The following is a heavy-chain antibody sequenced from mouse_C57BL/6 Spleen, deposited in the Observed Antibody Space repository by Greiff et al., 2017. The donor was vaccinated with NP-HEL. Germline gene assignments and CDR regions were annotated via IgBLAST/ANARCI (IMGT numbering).Heavy chain of an antibody. V-gene: IGHV1-69*01. CDR1: GYTFTSYW. J-gene: IGHJ4*01. CDR2: IDPSDSYT. Sequence: VQLQQPGAELVMPGASVKLSCKASGYTFTSYWMHWVKQRPGQGLEWIGEIDPSDSYTNYNQKFKGKSTLTVDNASSTTYMQRSSLTSEDSAVYYCALYYGSSYGYAMDYWGQGTSVTVSS. D-gene: IGHD1-1*01. CDR3: ALYYGSSYGYAMDY.